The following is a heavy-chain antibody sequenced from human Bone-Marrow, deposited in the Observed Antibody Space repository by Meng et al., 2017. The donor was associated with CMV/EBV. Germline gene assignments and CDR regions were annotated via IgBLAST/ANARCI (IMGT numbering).Heavy chain of an antibody. CDR2: ISYDGSNK. CDR3: ARAPSASYYVY. V-gene: IGHV3-30-3*01. Sequence: SCAASGLTFSSYAMHWVRQAPGKGLEWVAVISYDGSNKYYADSVKGRFTISRDNSKNTLYLQMNSLRAEDTAVYYCARAPSASYYVYWGQGTLVTVSS. J-gene: IGHJ4*02. D-gene: IGHD1-26*01. CDR1: GLTFSSYA.